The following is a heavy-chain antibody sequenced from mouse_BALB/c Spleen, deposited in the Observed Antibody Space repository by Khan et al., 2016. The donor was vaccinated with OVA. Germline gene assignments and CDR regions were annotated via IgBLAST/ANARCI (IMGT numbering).Heavy chain of an antibody. J-gene: IGHJ2*01. V-gene: IGHV1S126*01. CDR3: TRDLHFDF. CDR2: IYPSDTYT. CDR1: GYTFSNYW. Sequence: VQLQESGAELVRPGASVKLSCKTSGYTFSNYWMNWVKQRPGQGLEWIGNIYPSDTYTNYNQKFKDKATLNVDKSSSTAYMQLNSPTSEDSAIYYCTRDLHFDFWGQGTTLTVSS.